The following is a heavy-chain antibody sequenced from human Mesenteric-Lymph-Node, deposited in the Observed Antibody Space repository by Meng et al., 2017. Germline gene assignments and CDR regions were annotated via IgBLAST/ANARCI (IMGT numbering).Heavy chain of an antibody. J-gene: IGHJ4*02. CDR3: ARDLGVATSIAGFVY. D-gene: IGHD5-12*01. Sequence: QVQLQESGPGPVKPSQILFLIRIVSGGSISSGDYYWGWIRQPPGKGLEWIGYIYYSGSTYYNPSLKSRVTISVDTSKNQFSLRLSSVTAADTAVYYCARDLGVATSIAGFVYWGQGTLVTVSS. CDR2: IYYSGST. V-gene: IGHV4-30-4*01. CDR1: GGSISSGDYY.